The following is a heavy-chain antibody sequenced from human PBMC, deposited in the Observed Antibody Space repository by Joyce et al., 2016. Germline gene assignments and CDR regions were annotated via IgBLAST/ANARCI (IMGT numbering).Heavy chain of an antibody. CDR3: ARKQKSGPVDY. CDR2: IYPDNSDT. D-gene: IGHD3-3*01. V-gene: IGHV5-51*01. J-gene: IGHJ4*02. CDR1: GYSFNDYW. Sequence: EVRLVQSRAEVKKPGDFLKISCQGSGYSFNDYWIEWVRQTPEKGLEWMGLIYPDNSDTKYSPSFQGQVTISADRSRGAAYLQWSRLKASDTAIYYCARKQKSGPVDYWGQGTLVSVSS.